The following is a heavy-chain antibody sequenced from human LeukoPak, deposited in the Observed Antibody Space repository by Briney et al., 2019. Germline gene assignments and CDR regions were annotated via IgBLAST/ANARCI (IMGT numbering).Heavy chain of an antibody. V-gene: IGHV4-39*07. D-gene: IGHD2-15*01. CDR1: GGSISSSSYY. CDR2: IYYSGST. Sequence: SETLSLTCTVSGGSISSSSYYWGWIRQPPGKGLEWIGSIYYSGSTYYNPSLKSRVTISVDTSKNQFSLKLSSVTAADTAVYYCASVVVVAATGVYWGQGTLVTVSS. CDR3: ASVVVVAATGVY. J-gene: IGHJ4*02.